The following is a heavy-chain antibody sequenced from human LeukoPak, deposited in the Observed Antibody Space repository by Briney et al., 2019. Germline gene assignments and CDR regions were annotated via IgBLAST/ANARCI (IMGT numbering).Heavy chain of an antibody. D-gene: IGHD3-16*02. CDR1: GGTFSSYA. CDR3: ASGTGSYRRNWFDP. Sequence: GSSVKVSCKASGGTFSSYAISWVRQAPGQGLEWMGGIIPLFGTANYAQKFQGRVTITADESTSKAYMELSSLSSEDTAVYYCASGTGSYRRNWFDPWGQGTLVTVSS. V-gene: IGHV1-69*01. J-gene: IGHJ5*02. CDR2: IIPLFGTA.